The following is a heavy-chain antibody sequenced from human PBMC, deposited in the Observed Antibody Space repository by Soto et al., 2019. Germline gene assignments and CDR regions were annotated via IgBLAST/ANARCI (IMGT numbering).Heavy chain of an antibody. J-gene: IGHJ4*02. V-gene: IGHV4-34*01. CDR2: LTHDGNI. CDR3: AGGQDRSKGGDN. Sequence: PSETLSLTCAVYGGSFSGYYWSWIRQPPGKGLEWIGELTHDGNINYNPSLKSRVTISVDTSKNQFSLRLSFVTAADTAVYFCAGGQDRSKGGDNWXQGTLVTVSS. CDR1: GGSFSGYY. D-gene: IGHD3-22*01.